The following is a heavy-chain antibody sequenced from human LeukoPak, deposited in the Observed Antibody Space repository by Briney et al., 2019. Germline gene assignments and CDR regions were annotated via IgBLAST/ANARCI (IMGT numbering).Heavy chain of an antibody. Sequence: SVKVSCKASGGTLSSYAISWVRQAPGQGLEWMGGIIPIFGTANYAQKFQGRVTITTDESTSTAYMELSSLRSEDTAVYYCARVGDCTNGVCDYYYMDVWGKGTTVTVSS. CDR3: ARVGDCTNGVCDYYYMDV. CDR1: GGTLSSYA. J-gene: IGHJ6*03. V-gene: IGHV1-69*05. D-gene: IGHD2-8*01. CDR2: IIPIFGTA.